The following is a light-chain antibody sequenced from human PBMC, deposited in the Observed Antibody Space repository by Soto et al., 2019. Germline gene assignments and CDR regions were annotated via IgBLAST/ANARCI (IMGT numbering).Light chain of an antibody. CDR2: GAS. V-gene: IGKV3-11*01. CDR3: QQYDSSPIT. Sequence: EVVLTQSPATLSLSPGERAALSCKASQSVHNFLAWYQQKPGQAPRLLIYGASTRAAGVPPRFSGSGSGTDFTLTISSLEPEDFAVYYCQQYDSSPITFGQGTRLEIK. J-gene: IGKJ5*01. CDR1: QSVHNF.